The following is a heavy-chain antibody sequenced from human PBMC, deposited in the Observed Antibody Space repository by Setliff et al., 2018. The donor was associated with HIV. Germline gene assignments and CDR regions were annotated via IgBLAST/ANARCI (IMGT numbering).Heavy chain of an antibody. CDR1: GYTFSNYW. D-gene: IGHD3-22*01. J-gene: IGHJ3*01. Sequence: GESLKISCKGSGYTFSNYWIAWVRQMPGKGLEWMGIIYPDDSDTRYSPSFQGQVTISVDRSTNTAYLEWSSLKASDTAMYYCAKAGRGIYYTGGYYYDGFDVWGQGTMVTVSS. CDR2: IYPDDSDT. CDR3: AKAGRGIYYTGGYYYDGFDV. V-gene: IGHV5-51*01.